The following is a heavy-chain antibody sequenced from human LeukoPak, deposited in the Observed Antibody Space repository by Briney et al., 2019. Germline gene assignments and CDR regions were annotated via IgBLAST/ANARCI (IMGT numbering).Heavy chain of an antibody. V-gene: IGHV3-74*01. D-gene: IGHD6-19*01. Sequence: GGSMRLSCAASGFTFSGYWMHWVRQAPGKGLVWVSHINGDGSSTSYADSVKGRFTISRDNAKNTLYLQMSSLRAEDTAVYYCARGSGWLYYFDDWGQGTLVAVSS. J-gene: IGHJ4*02. CDR3: ARGSGWLYYFDD. CDR2: INGDGSST. CDR1: GFTFSGYW.